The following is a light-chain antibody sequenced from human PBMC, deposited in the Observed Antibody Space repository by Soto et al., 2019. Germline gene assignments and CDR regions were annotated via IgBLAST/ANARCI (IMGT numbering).Light chain of an antibody. Sequence: DIQMTQSPSSLSASVGDRVTITCRASQSVSSYLNWYQQKPGKAPKVLIYAASALQSGVPARFSGSGYGTDFTLTIDSLQPEDFATYYCQQSFVTPRTLGQGTKVDIK. CDR2: AAS. CDR1: QSVSSY. CDR3: QQSFVTPRT. V-gene: IGKV1-39*01. J-gene: IGKJ1*01.